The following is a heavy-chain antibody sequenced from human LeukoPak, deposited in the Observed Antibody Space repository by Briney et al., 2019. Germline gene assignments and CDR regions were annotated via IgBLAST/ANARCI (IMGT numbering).Heavy chain of an antibody. CDR3: ARVGGDGYRAQVFGY. J-gene: IGHJ4*02. CDR1: GYSFTSYW. CDR2: IYPGDSET. Sequence: GESLKISCKDSGYSFTSYWIGWVRQMPGKGLEWMGSIYPGDSETRYSPSFQGQVTISADKSISTASLQWSSLKASDSAMYYCARVGGDGYRAQVFGYWGQGTLLTVSS. V-gene: IGHV5-51*01. D-gene: IGHD5-24*01.